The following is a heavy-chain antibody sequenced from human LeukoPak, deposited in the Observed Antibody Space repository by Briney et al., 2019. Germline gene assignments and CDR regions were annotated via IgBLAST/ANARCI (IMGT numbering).Heavy chain of an antibody. Sequence: ASVKVSCKASGYTFTGYYIYWVRQAPGQGLEWMGWINPNSGGTNYAQNFQDRVTMTRDTSISTAYMELSRLTSDDTAVYYCARELDLYFFDYWGQGTLVTVSS. CDR2: INPNSGGT. CDR3: ARELDLYFFDY. D-gene: IGHD3-9*01. J-gene: IGHJ4*02. CDR1: GYTFTGYY. V-gene: IGHV1-2*02.